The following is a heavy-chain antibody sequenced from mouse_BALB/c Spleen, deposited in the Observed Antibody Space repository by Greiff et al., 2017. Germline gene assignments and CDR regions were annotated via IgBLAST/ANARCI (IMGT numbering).Heavy chain of an antibody. CDR2: IDPSDSET. J-gene: IGHJ2*01. D-gene: IGHD2-1*01. Sequence: QVQLKESGPQLVRPGASVKISCKASGYSFTSYWMHWVKQRPGQGLEWIGMIDPSDSETRLNQKFKDKATLTVDKSSSTAYMQLSSPTSEDSAVYYCARSNGNYTFDYWGQGTTLTVSS. CDR3: ARSNGNYTFDY. CDR1: GYSFTSYW. V-gene: IGHV1S126*01.